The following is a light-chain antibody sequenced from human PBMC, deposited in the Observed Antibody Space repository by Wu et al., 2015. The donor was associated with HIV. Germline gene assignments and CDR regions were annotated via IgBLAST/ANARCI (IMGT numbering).Light chain of an antibody. CDR2: ATS. Sequence: EIVLTQSPGTLSLSPGERATLSCRASQTVGSRYLAWYQQRPGQAPRLLMYATSSRATGIPDRLSGSGSGTDFTLTISRLESEDFAVYYCQQYGSSPYTFGQGTKLEIK. CDR1: QTVGSRY. J-gene: IGKJ2*01. V-gene: IGKV3-20*01. CDR3: QQYGSSPYT.